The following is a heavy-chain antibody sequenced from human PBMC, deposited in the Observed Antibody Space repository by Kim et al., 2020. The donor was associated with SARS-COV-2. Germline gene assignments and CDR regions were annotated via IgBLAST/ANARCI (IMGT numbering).Heavy chain of an antibody. CDR2: ISAYNGNT. Sequence: ASVKVSCKASGYTFTSYGISWVRQAPGQGLEGMGWISAYNGNTNYAQKLQGRVTMTTDTSTSTAYMELRSLRSDDTAVYYCARDAPSVHSSSWYRGGDDDYDCYGMDVWGQGTTVTVSS. CDR1: GYTFTSYG. V-gene: IGHV1-18*01. J-gene: IGHJ6*02. CDR3: ARDAPSVHSSSWYRGGDDDYDCYGMDV. D-gene: IGHD6-13*01.